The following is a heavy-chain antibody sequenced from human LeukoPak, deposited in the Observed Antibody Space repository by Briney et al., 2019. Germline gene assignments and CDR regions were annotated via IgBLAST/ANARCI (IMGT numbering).Heavy chain of an antibody. CDR3: AKARLRNDAFDI. J-gene: IGHJ3*02. V-gene: IGHV3-21*04. D-gene: IGHD4-17*01. CDR2: ISGSSTYI. CDR1: GFTFSSYS. Sequence: GGSLRLSCAASGFTFSSYSMNWVRQAPGKGLEWVSSISGSSTYIYYADSVTGRFTISRDNAENSLYLQMNSLRAEDTAVYYCAKARLRNDAFDIWGQGTRVTVSS.